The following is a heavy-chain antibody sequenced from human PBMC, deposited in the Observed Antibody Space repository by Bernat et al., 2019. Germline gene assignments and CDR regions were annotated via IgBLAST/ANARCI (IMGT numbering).Heavy chain of an antibody. J-gene: IGHJ4*02. Sequence: QVQLQESGPGLVKPSQTLSLTCTVSGGSISSGSYYWSWIRQPAGKGLEWIGCIYTSGSTNYNPSLKSRVTISVDTSKNQFSLKLGSVTAADTAVYYCAREYTVTTLDSENQNNWGQGTLVTVSS. CDR2: IYTSGST. CDR3: AREYTVTTLDSENQNN. D-gene: IGHD4-17*01. CDR1: GGSISSGSYY. V-gene: IGHV4-61*02.